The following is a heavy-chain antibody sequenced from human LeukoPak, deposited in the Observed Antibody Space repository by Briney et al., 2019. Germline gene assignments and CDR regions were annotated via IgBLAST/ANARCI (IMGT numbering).Heavy chain of an antibody. CDR2: IYYSGST. D-gene: IGHD2-2*01. CDR1: GGSISSYY. Sequence: SETLSLTCTVSGGSISSYYWSWIRQPPGKGLEWIGYIYYSGSTSDNPSLKSRVTISVDTSKNQFSLKLTSVTAADTAVYYCARDAVVPASLLDYWGQGTLVTVSS. J-gene: IGHJ4*02. CDR3: ARDAVVPASLLDY. V-gene: IGHV4-4*08.